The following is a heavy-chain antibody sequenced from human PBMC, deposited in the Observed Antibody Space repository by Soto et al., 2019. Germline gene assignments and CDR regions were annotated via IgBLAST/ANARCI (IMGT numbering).Heavy chain of an antibody. V-gene: IGHV3-30-3*01. CDR3: ARDGGLAYFDY. CDR2: ISYDGSNK. J-gene: IGHJ4*02. CDR1: GFTFSSYA. Sequence: PGGSLRLSCAASGFTFSSYAMHWVRQAPGKGLEWVAVISYDGSNKYYADSVKGRFTISRDNSKNTLYLQMNSLRAEDTAVYYCARDGGLAYFDYWGQGTLVTVSS. D-gene: IGHD3-16*01.